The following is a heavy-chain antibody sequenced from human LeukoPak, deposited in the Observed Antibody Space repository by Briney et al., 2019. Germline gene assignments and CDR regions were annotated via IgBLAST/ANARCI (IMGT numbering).Heavy chain of an antibody. CDR1: GGSISSYY. J-gene: IGHJ6*03. Sequence: SETLSLTCTVSGGSISSYYWSWIRQPPGKGLEWIGEINHSGSTNYNPSLKSRVTISVDTSKNQFSLKLSSVTAADTAVYYCARHPSGFGFGESAYYYYYMDVWGKGTTVTISS. V-gene: IGHV4-34*01. D-gene: IGHD3-10*01. CDR3: ARHPSGFGFGESAYYYYYMDV. CDR2: INHSGST.